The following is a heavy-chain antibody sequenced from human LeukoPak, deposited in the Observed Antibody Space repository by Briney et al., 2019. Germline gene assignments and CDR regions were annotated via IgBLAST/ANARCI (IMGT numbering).Heavy chain of an antibody. CDR1: GYTFTSYG. D-gene: IGHD5-12*01. CDR2: ISAYNGNT. J-gene: IGHJ4*02. V-gene: IGHV1-18*01. Sequence: ASVKVSCKASGYTFTSYGISWVRQAPGQGLEWMGWISAYNGNTNYAQKLQGRVTMTTDTSTSTAYMELRSLRSDDTAVYYCARAYRYSGYEYYFDYWGQGTLVTVSS. CDR3: ARAYRYSGYEYYFDY.